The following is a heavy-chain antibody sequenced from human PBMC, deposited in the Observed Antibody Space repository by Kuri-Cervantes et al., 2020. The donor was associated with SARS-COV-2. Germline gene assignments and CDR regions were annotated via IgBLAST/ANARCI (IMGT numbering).Heavy chain of an antibody. CDR3: ALRTLPWYYYYMDV. D-gene: IGHD3/OR15-3a*01. CDR1: GYSISSGYY. V-gene: IGHV4-38-2*01. J-gene: IGHJ6*03. Sequence: SQTLSLTCAASGYSISSGYYWGWIRQPPGKGLEWIGSIYPSGSTYYNPSLKSRVTISVDTSKDQFSLKLSSVTAADTAVYYCALRTLPWYYYYMDVWGKGTTVTVSS. CDR2: IYPSGST.